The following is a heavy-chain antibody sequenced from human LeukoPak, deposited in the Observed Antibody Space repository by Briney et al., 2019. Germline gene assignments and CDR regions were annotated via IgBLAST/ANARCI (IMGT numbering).Heavy chain of an antibody. Sequence: NSSETLSLTCTVSGGSISSYYRSWIRQPPGKGLEWIGYIYYSGSTNYNPSLKSRVTISVDTSKNQFSLKLSSVTAADTAVYYCARFGYSSGSYWGQGTLVTVSS. J-gene: IGHJ4*02. CDR1: GGSISSYY. CDR2: IYYSGST. V-gene: IGHV4-59*01. D-gene: IGHD6-19*01. CDR3: ARFGYSSGSY.